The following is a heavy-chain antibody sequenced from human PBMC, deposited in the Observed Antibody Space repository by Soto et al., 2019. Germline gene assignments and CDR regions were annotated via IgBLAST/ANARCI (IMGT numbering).Heavy chain of an antibody. Sequence: SETLSLTCTVSGGSISRSSYSWDWIRQPPGKGLQWIGSFFYGGSTYYNPSLKSRLTISVDTSKNQFSLKLRSVTATDTAVYYCATSGGFLRTYYSALDVWGQRTTVTVSS. V-gene: IGHV4-39*01. CDR2: FFYGGST. CDR3: ATSGGFLRTYYSALDV. D-gene: IGHD5-12*01. CDR1: GGSISRSSYS. J-gene: IGHJ6*02.